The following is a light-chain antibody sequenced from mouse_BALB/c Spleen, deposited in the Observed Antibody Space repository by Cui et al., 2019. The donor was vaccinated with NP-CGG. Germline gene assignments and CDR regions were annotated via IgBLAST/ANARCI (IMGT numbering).Light chain of an antibody. CDR2: GTN. V-gene: IGLV1*01. Sequence: QAVVTQESALNTSPGETVTLTCRSSTGGVTTSNYANWVQEKPDHLFTGLIGGTNNRAPGVPARFSGSLIGDKAALTITGAQTEDEAIYFCALWYSNHWVFGGGTKLTVL. CDR3: ALWYSNHWV. CDR1: TGGVTTSNY. J-gene: IGLJ1*01.